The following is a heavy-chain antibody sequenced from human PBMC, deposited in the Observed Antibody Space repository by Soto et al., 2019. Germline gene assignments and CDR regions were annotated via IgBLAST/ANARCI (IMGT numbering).Heavy chain of an antibody. D-gene: IGHD4-17*01. Sequence: QVQLQESGPGLVKPSETLSLTCTVSGGSISSYYWSWIRQPPGKGLEWIGYIYYSGSTNYNPSLKSRVTISGDTSKNQFSLKLSSVTAADTAVYYCARVHGDYAPFDYWGQGTLVTVSS. V-gene: IGHV4-59*01. J-gene: IGHJ4*02. CDR1: GGSISSYY. CDR3: ARVHGDYAPFDY. CDR2: IYYSGST.